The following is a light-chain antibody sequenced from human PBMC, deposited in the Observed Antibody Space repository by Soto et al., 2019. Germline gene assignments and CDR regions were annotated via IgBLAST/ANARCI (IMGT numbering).Light chain of an antibody. V-gene: IGKV3-11*01. J-gene: IGKJ2*01. Sequence: EIVLTQSPATLSLSPGARATLSCRASQSVSSYLAWYQQKPGQAPMLLIYDASNRATGSPARFSGSGSGTDFTLTISSLEPEDFAVYDCQQRSNWPTPYTFGQGTKLEIK. CDR1: QSVSSY. CDR2: DAS. CDR3: QQRSNWPTPYT.